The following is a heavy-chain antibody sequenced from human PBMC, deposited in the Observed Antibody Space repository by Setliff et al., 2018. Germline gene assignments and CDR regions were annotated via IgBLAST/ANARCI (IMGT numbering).Heavy chain of an antibody. V-gene: IGHV4-59*11. CDR2: IFYNGAT. CDR3: ARGPPVNFGVDTPGYFEY. D-gene: IGHD3-3*01. CDR1: VVSFKSHY. J-gene: IGHJ4*02. Sequence: PSETLSLTCSVSVVSFKSHYWSWIRQSPGKGLEWIGYIFYNGATDYNPSFKSRVTMSVDASQNQFSLKLSSVTAADTAKYYCARGPPVNFGVDTPGYFEYWGQGNPVTVSS.